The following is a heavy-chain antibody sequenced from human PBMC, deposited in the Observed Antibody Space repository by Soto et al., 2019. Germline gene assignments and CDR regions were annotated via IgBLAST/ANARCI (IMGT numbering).Heavy chain of an antibody. CDR1: GFTFNSYS. CDR3: VRRGDYGDY. Sequence: EVQLVESGGGLVQPGGSLRLSCAASGFTFNSYSMNWVRQAPGKGLEWVSYISSGATTMLYADSVKGRFTVSRDNAKKSLDLLVNSLRAEGGAVYYCVRRGDYGDYWGQGTLVTVSS. CDR2: ISSGATTM. J-gene: IGHJ4*02. V-gene: IGHV3-48*01.